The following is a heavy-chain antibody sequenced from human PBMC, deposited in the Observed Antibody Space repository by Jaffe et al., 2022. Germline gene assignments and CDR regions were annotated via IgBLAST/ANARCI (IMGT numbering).Heavy chain of an antibody. V-gene: IGHV3-49*04. J-gene: IGHJ4*02. D-gene: IGHD3-9*01. CDR2: IRSKAYGGTT. CDR3: TRDNDPPTAPLRYFDWFDY. CDR1: GFTFGDYA. Sequence: EVQLVESGGGLVQPGRSLRLSCTASGFTFGDYAMSWVRQAPGKGLEWVGFIRSKAYGGTTEYAASVKGRFTISRDDSKSIAYLQMNSLKTEDTAVYYCTRDNDPPTAPLRYFDWFDYWGQGTLVTVSS.